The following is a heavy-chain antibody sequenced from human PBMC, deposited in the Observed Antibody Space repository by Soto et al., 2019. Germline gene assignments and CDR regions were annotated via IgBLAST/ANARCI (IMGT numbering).Heavy chain of an antibody. CDR1: GYTFTGYY. CDR3: AREWFGELYPDYGMDV. Sequence: ASVKVSCKASGYTFTGYYMHWVRQAPGQGLEWMGWINPNSGGTNYAQKFQGWVTMTRDTSISTAYMELSRLGSDDTAVYYCAREWFGELYPDYGMDVWGQGTTVTVSS. J-gene: IGHJ6*02. D-gene: IGHD3-10*01. CDR2: INPNSGGT. V-gene: IGHV1-2*04.